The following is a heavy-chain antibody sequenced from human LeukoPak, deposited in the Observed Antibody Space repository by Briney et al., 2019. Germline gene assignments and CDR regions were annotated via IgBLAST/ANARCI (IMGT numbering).Heavy chain of an antibody. J-gene: IGHJ3*02. D-gene: IGHD4-17*01. Sequence: GGSLSLSCAASGFTFSVYYMSWIRQAPGKGLEWVSYISSSGSHIYYADSVKGRFPISRDNAKNSLYLQMNRLRAEDTAVYYCARTFYGDFDDAFDIWGQGTMVTVSS. CDR2: ISSSGSHI. V-gene: IGHV3-11*04. CDR1: GFTFSVYY. CDR3: ARTFYGDFDDAFDI.